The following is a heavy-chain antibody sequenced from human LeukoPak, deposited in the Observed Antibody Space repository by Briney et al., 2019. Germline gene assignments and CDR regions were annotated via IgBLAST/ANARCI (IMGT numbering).Heavy chain of an antibody. CDR3: AREMTTVTGLDY. J-gene: IGHJ4*02. V-gene: IGHV3-23*01. CDR2: ISGSGGST. Sequence: GGSLRLSCAASGFSFSTYVMTWVRQAPGKGLEWVSTISGSGGSTYYADSVKGRFTISRDNAKNTLYLQMNSLRAEDTAVFYCAREMTTVTGLDYWGQGTLVTVSS. CDR1: GFSFSTYV. D-gene: IGHD4-17*01.